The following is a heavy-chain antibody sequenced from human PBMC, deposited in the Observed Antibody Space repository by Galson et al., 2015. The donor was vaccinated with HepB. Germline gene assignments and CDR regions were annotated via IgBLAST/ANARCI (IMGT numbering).Heavy chain of an antibody. D-gene: IGHD4-23*01. J-gene: IGHJ4*02. CDR3: ARDLKRLRWVY. Sequence: SLRLSCAASGFTFSSYSMNWVRQAPGKGLEWVSSISSSSSYIYYADSVKGRFTISRDNSKNTLYLQMNSLRAEDTAVYYCARDLKRLRWVYWGQGTLVTVSS. CDR1: GFTFSSYS. CDR2: ISSSSSYI. V-gene: IGHV3-21*01.